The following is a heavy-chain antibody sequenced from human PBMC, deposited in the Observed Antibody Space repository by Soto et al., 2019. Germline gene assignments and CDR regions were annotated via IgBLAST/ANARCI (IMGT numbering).Heavy chain of an antibody. V-gene: IGHV4-59*08. D-gene: IGHD6-13*01. CDR2: IYYSGST. CDR1: GGSISSYY. Sequence: QASETLSLTCTVSGGSISSYYWSWIRQPPGKGLEWIGYIYYSGSTNYNPSLKSRVTISVDTSKNQFSLKLSSVTTADTAVYYCARVGIAVAGGFDYWGQGTLVTVSS. J-gene: IGHJ4*02. CDR3: ARVGIAVAGGFDY.